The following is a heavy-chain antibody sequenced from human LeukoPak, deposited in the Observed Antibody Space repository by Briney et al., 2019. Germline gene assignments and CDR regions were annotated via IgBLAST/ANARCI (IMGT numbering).Heavy chain of an antibody. V-gene: IGHV1-2*02. CDR1: GYTFTGYY. D-gene: IGHD3-3*01. CDR2: INPDRGGT. J-gene: IGHJ5*02. CDR3: ARCISILPSGFDP. Sequence: ASVKVSCEASGYTFTGYYMHWVRQAPGQGLEWMGWINPDRGGTNYAQKFRGRVTMTRDTSISTAYMELSRLRSDDTAVYYCARCISILPSGFDPWGQGTLVTVFS.